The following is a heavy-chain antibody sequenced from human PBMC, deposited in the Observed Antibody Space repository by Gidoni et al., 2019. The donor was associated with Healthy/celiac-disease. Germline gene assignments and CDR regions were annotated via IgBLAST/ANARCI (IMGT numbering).Heavy chain of an antibody. CDR3: AKDIGGAVAGSGLYYYYGMDV. D-gene: IGHD6-19*01. Sequence: EVQLVESGGGLVQPGRSLRLSCAASGFTFDDYAMHWVRQAPGKGLEWVSGISWNSGSIGYADSVKGRFTISRDNAKNSLYLQMNSLRAEDTALYYCAKDIGGAVAGSGLYYYYGMDVWGQGTTVTVSS. CDR2: ISWNSGSI. V-gene: IGHV3-9*01. CDR1: GFTFDDYA. J-gene: IGHJ6*02.